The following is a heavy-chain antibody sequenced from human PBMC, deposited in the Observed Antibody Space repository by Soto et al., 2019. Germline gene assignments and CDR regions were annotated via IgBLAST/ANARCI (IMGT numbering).Heavy chain of an antibody. CDR2: INESGNT. V-gene: IGHV4-34*01. CDR1: GGSFSGND. Sequence: QVQLRQWGGGLFKPSKTLSLTCAVYGGSFSGNDWSWIRQPPGRGLEWIGEINESGNTNYNPSLASQVPLSVDRSKNQFSLTLNTVTAADTAVYYCARGPTSNYDTSGYYSYDFYGMDVWGQGTTVTVSS. J-gene: IGHJ6*02. D-gene: IGHD3-22*01. CDR3: ARGPTSNYDTSGYYSYDFYGMDV.